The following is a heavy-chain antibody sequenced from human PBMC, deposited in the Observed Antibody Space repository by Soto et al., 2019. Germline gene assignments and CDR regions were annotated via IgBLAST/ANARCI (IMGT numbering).Heavy chain of an antibody. Sequence: EVQLVESGGGLVQPGGSLKLSCAASGFTFSGSAMHWVRQAPGKGLEWVGRIRSKANSYATAYAASVKGRFTISRDDSKNTAYLQMNSLKTEDTAVYYCTAPYGSGSYYPMDYWGQGTLVTVSS. V-gene: IGHV3-73*02. CDR1: GFTFSGSA. CDR3: TAPYGSGSYYPMDY. J-gene: IGHJ4*02. D-gene: IGHD3-10*01. CDR2: IRSKANSYAT.